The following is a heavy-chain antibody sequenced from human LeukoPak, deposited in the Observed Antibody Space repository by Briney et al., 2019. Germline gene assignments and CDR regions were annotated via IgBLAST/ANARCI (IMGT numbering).Heavy chain of an antibody. Sequence: GGSLRLSCAASGFTVSYNYMNWVRQAPGKGLEWVSAISGSGGSTYYADSVKGRFTISRDNSKNTLYLQMNSLRAEDTAVYYCAKRTGDPFYYYYYMDVWGKGTTVTVSS. CDR3: AKRTGDPFYYYYYMDV. J-gene: IGHJ6*03. D-gene: IGHD7-27*01. V-gene: IGHV3-23*01. CDR1: GFTVSYNY. CDR2: ISGSGGST.